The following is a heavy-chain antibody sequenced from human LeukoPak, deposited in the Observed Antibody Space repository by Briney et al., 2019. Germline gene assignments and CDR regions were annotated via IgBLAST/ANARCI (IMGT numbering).Heavy chain of an antibody. J-gene: IGHJ4*02. D-gene: IGHD3-22*01. CDR3: ARDPRRSGYYWDFDY. Sequence: VASVKVSCKASGYTFTGYHMNWVRQAPGQGLEWMGCINPDSGGTNYAQKFQGRVTMTRDTSISTAYMELSRLRSDDTAVYYCARDPRRSGYYWDFDYWGQGTLVTVSS. V-gene: IGHV1-2*02. CDR1: GYTFTGYH. CDR2: INPDSGGT.